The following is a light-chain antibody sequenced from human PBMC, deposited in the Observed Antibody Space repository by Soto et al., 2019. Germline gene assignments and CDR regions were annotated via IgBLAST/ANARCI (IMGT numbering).Light chain of an antibody. CDR2: LGS. CDR3: MQALQTPLT. J-gene: IGKJ4*01. Sequence: DIVMTQSPLSLPVTPGEPASISCRSSQSLLHSSGYNYLDWYLQKPGQSPQLLIYLGSNRASGVPDRLSGSGSGTDFTLRISRVEAEDVGVYYCMQALQTPLTFGAGTKVEIK. CDR1: QSLLHSSGYNY. V-gene: IGKV2-28*01.